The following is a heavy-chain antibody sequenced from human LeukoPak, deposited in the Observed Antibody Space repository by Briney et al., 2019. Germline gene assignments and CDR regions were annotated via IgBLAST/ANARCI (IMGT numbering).Heavy chain of an antibody. V-gene: IGHV4-34*01. J-gene: IGHJ5*02. CDR2: INHSGST. Sequence: SETLSLTCAVYGGSFSGYYWSWIRQPPGKGLEWIGEINHSGSTNYNPSLKSRVTISVDTSKNQFSLKLSSVTAADTAVYYCARMPGYSSLPWGQGTLVTVSS. D-gene: IGHD6-13*01. CDR1: GGSFSGYY. CDR3: ARMPGYSSLP.